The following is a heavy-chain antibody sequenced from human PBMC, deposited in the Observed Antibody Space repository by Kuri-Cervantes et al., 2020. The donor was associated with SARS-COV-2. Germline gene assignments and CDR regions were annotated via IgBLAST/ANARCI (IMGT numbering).Heavy chain of an antibody. D-gene: IGHD4-23*01. CDR2: ISGSGGST. CDR1: GFTFSSYS. Sequence: GESLKISCAASGFTFSSYSMNWVRQAPGKGLEWVSAISGSGGSTYYADSVKGRFTISRDNSKNTLYLQMNSLRAEDTAVYYCAKTVDGGNSGDVFDYWGQGTLVTVSS. CDR3: AKTVDGGNSGDVFDY. V-gene: IGHV3-23*01. J-gene: IGHJ4*02.